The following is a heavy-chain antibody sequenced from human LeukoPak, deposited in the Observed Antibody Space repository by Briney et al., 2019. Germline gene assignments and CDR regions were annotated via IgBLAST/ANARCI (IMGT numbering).Heavy chain of an antibody. CDR1: SSNY. D-gene: IGHD6-13*01. J-gene: IGHJ4*02. V-gene: IGHV3-23*01. CDR2: ISGSGGST. CDR3: AKGNPGYSSSWYYFDY. Sequence: GGSLRLSCVSSNYMSWVRQAPGKGLEWVSAISGSGGSTYYADSVKGRFTISRDNSKNTLYLQMNSLRAEDTAVYYCAKGNPGYSSSWYYFDYWGQGTLVTVSS.